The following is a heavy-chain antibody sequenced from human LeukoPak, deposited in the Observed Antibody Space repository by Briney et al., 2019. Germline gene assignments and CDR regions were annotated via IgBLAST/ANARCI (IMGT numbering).Heavy chain of an antibody. V-gene: IGHV3-21*04. CDR2: ISSSSAYI. CDR3: AKDLIAAAALNWFDP. Sequence: GGSLRLSCAASGFTFSTYSMNWVRQAPGKELEWVSSISSSSAYIYYADSVKGRFTISRDNAKNSLYLQMNSLRAEDTAVYYCAKDLIAAAALNWFDPWGQGTLVTVSS. CDR1: GFTFSTYS. D-gene: IGHD6-13*01. J-gene: IGHJ5*02.